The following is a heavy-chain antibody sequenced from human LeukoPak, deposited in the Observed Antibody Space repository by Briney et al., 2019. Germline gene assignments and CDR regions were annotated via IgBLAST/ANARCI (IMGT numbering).Heavy chain of an antibody. CDR1: GGTFSSYA. Sequence: SVKVSCKASGGTFSSYAISWVRQAPGQGLEWMGRIIPILGIANYAQKFQGRVTITADKSTSTAYMELSSLRSEDTAVYYCAREGGNYDYVWGSYQPFDYWGQGTLVTVSS. J-gene: IGHJ4*02. D-gene: IGHD3-16*01. CDR3: AREGGNYDYVWGSYQPFDY. CDR2: IIPILGIA. V-gene: IGHV1-69*04.